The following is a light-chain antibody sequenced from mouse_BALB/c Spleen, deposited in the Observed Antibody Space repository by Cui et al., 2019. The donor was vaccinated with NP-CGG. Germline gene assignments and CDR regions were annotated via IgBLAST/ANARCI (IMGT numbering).Light chain of an antibody. CDR1: TGAVTPSNY. V-gene: IGLV1*01. CDR3: ALWYSNHWV. J-gene: IGLJ1*01. Sequence: QAVLTQESALTTSPGETVTLTLRSSTGAVTPSNYANRVHKKQDHLFTGLIGGTNNRAPGVPARFSGSLIGDKDALTITGAQTEDEAIYFCALWYSNHWVFGGGTKLTVL. CDR2: GTN.